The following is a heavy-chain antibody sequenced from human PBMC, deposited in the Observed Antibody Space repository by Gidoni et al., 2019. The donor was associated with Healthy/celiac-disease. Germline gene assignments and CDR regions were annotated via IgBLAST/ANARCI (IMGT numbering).Heavy chain of an antibody. Sequence: EVQLVESGGGLVKPGRSLRLSCTASGITFGDYAMSWFRQAPGKGLEWVGFIRSKAYGGTTEYAASVKGRFTISRDDSKSIAYLQMNSLKTEDTAVYYCTRDRGRYYDSSGSLKYYFDYWGQGTLVTVSS. CDR1: GITFGDYA. CDR2: IRSKAYGGTT. V-gene: IGHV3-49*05. D-gene: IGHD3-22*01. CDR3: TRDRGRYYDSSGSLKYYFDY. J-gene: IGHJ4*02.